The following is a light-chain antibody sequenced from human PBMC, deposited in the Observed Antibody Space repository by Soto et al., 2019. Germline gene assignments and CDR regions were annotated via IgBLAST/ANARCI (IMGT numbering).Light chain of an antibody. CDR3: QHYRTS. Sequence: EIVLTQSPGTLSLSPGERATLSCRASQGVSSSYLAWYQQKPGQPPRLLIYGASSRATGIPDRFSGSGSGTDFTITITRLEPEDFVVYYCQHYRTSFGGGTKVEIK. J-gene: IGKJ4*01. CDR2: GAS. CDR1: QGVSSSY. V-gene: IGKV3-20*01.